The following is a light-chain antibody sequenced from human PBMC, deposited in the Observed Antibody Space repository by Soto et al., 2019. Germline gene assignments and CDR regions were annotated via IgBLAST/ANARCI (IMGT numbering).Light chain of an antibody. V-gene: IGKV1-39*01. CDR2: AAS. CDR1: QSISSY. Sequence: DIQMTQSPSSLSASVGDRVTITCRASQSISSYLNWYQQKPGKAPKLVIYAASNLLSGVPSRFSGSGSGTYFTLTISSLQPEDFASYYCQQSYSTPRTFGQGTKLEIK. J-gene: IGKJ2*01. CDR3: QQSYSTPRT.